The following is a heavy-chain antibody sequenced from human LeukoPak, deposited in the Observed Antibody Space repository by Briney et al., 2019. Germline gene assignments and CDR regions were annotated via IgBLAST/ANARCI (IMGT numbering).Heavy chain of an antibody. Sequence: PSETLSLTCAVYGGSFSGYYWSWIRQPPGKGLEWIGEINHSGSTNYNPSLKSRVTISVDTSKNQFPLKLSSVTAADTAVYYCARGPSGSYPAWGQGTLVTVSS. CDR3: ARGPSGSYPA. V-gene: IGHV4-34*01. J-gene: IGHJ4*02. D-gene: IGHD1-26*01. CDR2: INHSGST. CDR1: GGSFSGYY.